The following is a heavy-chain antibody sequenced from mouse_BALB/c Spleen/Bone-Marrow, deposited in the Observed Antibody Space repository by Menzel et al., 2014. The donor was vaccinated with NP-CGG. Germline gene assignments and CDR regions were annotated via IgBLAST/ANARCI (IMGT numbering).Heavy chain of an antibody. J-gene: IGHJ1*01. D-gene: IGHD2-4*01. CDR2: SRNKANGYTT. CDR3: ARDINYDIYWYFDV. CDR1: GFTFTDYY. Sequence: EVQRVESGGGLAQPGGSLRLSCATSGFTFTDYYMSWVRQPPGKALEWLGFSRNKANGYTTEYSASVKGRFTISRDNSQSILYLQMNTLRAEDSATYYCARDINYDIYWYFDVWGAGATVTVSP. V-gene: IGHV7-3*02.